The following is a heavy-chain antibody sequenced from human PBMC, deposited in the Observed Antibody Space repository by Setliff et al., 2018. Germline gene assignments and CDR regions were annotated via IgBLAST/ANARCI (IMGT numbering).Heavy chain of an antibody. V-gene: IGHV4-61*09. CDR1: GDPMSSRRYY. J-gene: IGHJ6*03. CDR2: IYTSWST. D-gene: IGHD6-19*01. CDR3: ARYPRRGNGWYPYYVDV. Sequence: SETLSLTCTVSGDPMSSRRYYWAWIRQPAGKGLEWIGQIYTSWSTNYNPSLKSRVTISLDTSNNQFSLSLSSVTAADTAVYFCARYPRRGNGWYPYYVDVWGKGTTVTVSS.